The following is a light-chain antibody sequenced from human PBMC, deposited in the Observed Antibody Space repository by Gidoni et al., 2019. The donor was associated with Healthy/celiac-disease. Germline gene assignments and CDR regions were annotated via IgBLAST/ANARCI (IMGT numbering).Light chain of an antibody. CDR1: QSISSY. V-gene: IGKV1-39*01. Sequence: DIQMTQSPSSLSASVGDRVTITCRASQSISSYLNWYQQKPGKAPKLLIYAASSLQSGVPSRVSCRGSGTDFTLTISSLQPEDFATYYCQQSYSTPLTFGGXTKVEIK. J-gene: IGKJ4*01. CDR3: QQSYSTPLT. CDR2: AAS.